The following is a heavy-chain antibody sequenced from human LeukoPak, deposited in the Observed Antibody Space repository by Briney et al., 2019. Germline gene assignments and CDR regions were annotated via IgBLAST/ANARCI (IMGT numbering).Heavy chain of an antibody. Sequence: ASVKVSCEASGYTFTSYGISWVRQAPGQGLEWMGWISAYNGNTNYAQKLQGRATMTTDTSTSTAYMELRSLRSDDTAVYYCARDSSSAVAGTLWFDPWGQGTLVTVSS. V-gene: IGHV1-18*01. CDR2: ISAYNGNT. D-gene: IGHD6-19*01. CDR3: ARDSSSAVAGTLWFDP. J-gene: IGHJ5*02. CDR1: GYTFTSYG.